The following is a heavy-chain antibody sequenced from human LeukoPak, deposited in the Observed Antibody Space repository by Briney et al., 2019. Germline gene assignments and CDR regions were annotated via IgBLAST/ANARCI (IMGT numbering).Heavy chain of an antibody. J-gene: IGHJ4*02. Sequence: PSQTLSLTCTVSGGSISSGGYYWSWIRQHPGKGLEWIGYIYYSGSTNYNPSLKSRVTISVDTSKNQFSLKLSSVTAADTAVYYCARGPDSLYYYDSSGSPLYYYWGQGTLVTVSS. CDR2: IYYSGST. V-gene: IGHV4-61*08. CDR1: GGSISSGGYY. D-gene: IGHD3-22*01. CDR3: ARGPDSLYYYDSSGSPLYYY.